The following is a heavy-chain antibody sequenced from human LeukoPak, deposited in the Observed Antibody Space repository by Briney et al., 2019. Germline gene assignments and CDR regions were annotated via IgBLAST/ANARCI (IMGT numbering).Heavy chain of an antibody. CDR1: GFTFSSYS. J-gene: IGHJ3*02. D-gene: IGHD4-23*01. V-gene: IGHV3-21*01. CDR2: ISSSSSYI. CDR3: ASDTVVTFDGAFDI. Sequence: PGGSLRLSCAASGFTFSSYSMNWVRQAPGKGLEWVSSISSSSSYIYYADSVKGRFTISRDNAKSSLYLQMNSLRAEDTAVYYCASDTVVTFDGAFDIWGQGTMVTVSS.